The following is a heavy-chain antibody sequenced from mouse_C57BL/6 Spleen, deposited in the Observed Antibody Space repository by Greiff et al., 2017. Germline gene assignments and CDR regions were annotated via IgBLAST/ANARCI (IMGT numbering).Heavy chain of an antibody. J-gene: IGHJ1*03. D-gene: IGHD2-1*01. CDR3: ARGGGNYGYCDV. Sequence: VQLQQSGPGMVKPSQSLSLTCTVTGYSITSGYDWHWIRHFPGNKLEWMGYISYSGSTNYNPTLKRRISITHDTSKNHFFLKLNSVTTEDTATYYCARGGGNYGYCDVWGTGTTVTVSS. CDR2: ISYSGST. CDR1: GYSITSGYD. V-gene: IGHV3-1*01.